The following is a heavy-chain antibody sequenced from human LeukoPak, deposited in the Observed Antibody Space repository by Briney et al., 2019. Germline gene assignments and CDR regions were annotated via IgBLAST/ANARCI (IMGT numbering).Heavy chain of an antibody. D-gene: IGHD5-12*01. CDR3: AKVGSSGYDLNDY. CDR2: ISWNSGSI. CDR1: GFTFDDYA. Sequence: PGRSLRLSCAASGFTFDDYAMHWVRQAPGKGLEWVSGISWNSGSIGYADSVKGRFTISRDNAKNSLYLQMNSLRAEDTALYYCAKVGSSGYDLNDYWGQGTLVTVSS. J-gene: IGHJ4*02. V-gene: IGHV3-9*01.